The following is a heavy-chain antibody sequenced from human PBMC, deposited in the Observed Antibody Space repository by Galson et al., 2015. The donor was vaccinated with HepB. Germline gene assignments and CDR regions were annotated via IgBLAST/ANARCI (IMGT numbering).Heavy chain of an antibody. CDR1: GITFNDAW. J-gene: IGHJ4*02. Sequence: SLRLSCAASGITFNDAWMNWVRQVPGKGLEWVGRIKSKADGGTVDPAAPVRGRFSISRDDSDHTLYLPMNRLKAEDTGVYYCTTDESAARYWGQGTLVIVSS. CDR3: TTDESAARY. V-gene: IGHV3-15*07. D-gene: IGHD6-25*01. CDR2: IKSKADGGTV.